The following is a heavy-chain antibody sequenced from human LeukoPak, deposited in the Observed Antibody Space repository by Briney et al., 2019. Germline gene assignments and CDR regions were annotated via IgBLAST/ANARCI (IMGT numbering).Heavy chain of an antibody. CDR3: AGLSGYDPYYFDY. CDR2: INPNSGGT. CDR1: GYSFTGYY. J-gene: IGHJ4*02. Sequence: ASMKVSCKASGYSFTGYYMHWVRQAPGQGLEWMGRINPNSGGTDYAQKFQGGVTMTRDTSISTAYMELSRLTSDDTAVYYCAGLSGYDPYYFDYWGQGTLVAVSS. V-gene: IGHV1-2*06. D-gene: IGHD5-12*01.